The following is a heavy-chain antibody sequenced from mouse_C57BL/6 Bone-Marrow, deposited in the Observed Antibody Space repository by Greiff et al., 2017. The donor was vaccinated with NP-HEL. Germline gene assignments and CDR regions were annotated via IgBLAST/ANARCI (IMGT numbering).Heavy chain of an antibody. Sequence: QVQLQQPGAELVMPGASVKLSCKASGYTFTSYWMHWVKQRPGQGLEWIGEFDPSDSYTNYNQKFKGKSTLTVDKSSSTAYMQLSSLTSEDSAVYYCARMIYYDYDGYYAMDYGGQGTSVTVSS. J-gene: IGHJ4*01. V-gene: IGHV1-69*01. CDR1: GYTFTSYW. CDR3: ARMIYYDYDGYYAMDY. D-gene: IGHD2-4*01. CDR2: FDPSDSYT.